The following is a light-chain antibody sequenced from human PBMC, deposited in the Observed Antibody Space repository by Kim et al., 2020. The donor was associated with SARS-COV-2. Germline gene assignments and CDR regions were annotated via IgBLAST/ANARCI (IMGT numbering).Light chain of an antibody. CDR1: RSDVGAYNL. V-gene: IGLV2-23*01. Sequence: QSALTQPASVSGSPGQPITISCTGTRSDVGAYNLVSWYQQYPGKGPKLIIYEGNKRPSDVSNRFSGSKSGNWASLTISGLQAEDEAEYHCCSYAGYSRGMFGGGTQLTVL. CDR3: CSYAGYSRGM. J-gene: IGLJ3*02. CDR2: EGN.